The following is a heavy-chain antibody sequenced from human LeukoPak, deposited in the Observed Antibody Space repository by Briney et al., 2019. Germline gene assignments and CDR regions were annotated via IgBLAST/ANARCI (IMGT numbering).Heavy chain of an antibody. Sequence: SETLPLTCTVSGGSISSYYWSWIRQPPGKGLEWIGYIYYSGSTNYNPSLKSRVTISVDTSKNQFSLKLSSVTAADTAVYYCAKPQRCGGDCYFGAFDIWGQGTMVTVSS. V-gene: IGHV4-59*01. CDR2: IYYSGST. CDR3: AKPQRCGGDCYFGAFDI. CDR1: GGSISSYY. D-gene: IGHD2-21*02. J-gene: IGHJ3*02.